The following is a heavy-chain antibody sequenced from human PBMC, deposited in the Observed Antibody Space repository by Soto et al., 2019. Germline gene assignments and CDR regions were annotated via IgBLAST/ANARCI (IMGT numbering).Heavy chain of an antibody. V-gene: IGHV1-69*02. D-gene: IGHD2-15*01. Sequence: QVQLVQSGAEVKKPGSSVKVSCKASGGTFSSYTISWVRQAPGQGLEWMGRIIPILGIANYAQKFQGRVTITADKSTSTAYMELSSLRSEDTAVYYCVAPSCSGGSCYGSGYWGQGTLVTVSS. CDR2: IIPILGIA. J-gene: IGHJ4*02. CDR3: VAPSCSGGSCYGSGY. CDR1: GGTFSSYT.